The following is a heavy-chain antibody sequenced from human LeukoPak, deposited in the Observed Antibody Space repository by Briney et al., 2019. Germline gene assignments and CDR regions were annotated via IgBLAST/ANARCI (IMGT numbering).Heavy chain of an antibody. CDR3: ARGYSGYYYSMDV. Sequence: ASVKVSCKASGYTFISYYIHWVRQAPGQGLEWMGIINPSGGSTSYAQKFQGRVSMTRDTSTSTVYMELSSLRSEDPAVSSCARGYSGYYYSMDVWGKGTTVTVSS. V-gene: IGHV1-46*01. D-gene: IGHD5-12*01. CDR1: GYTFISYY. CDR2: INPSGGST. J-gene: IGHJ6*03.